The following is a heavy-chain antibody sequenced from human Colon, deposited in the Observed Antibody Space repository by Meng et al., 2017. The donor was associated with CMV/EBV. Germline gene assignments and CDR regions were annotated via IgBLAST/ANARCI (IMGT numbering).Heavy chain of an antibody. D-gene: IGHD2-2*01. Sequence: GGSLRLSCAASGFTFSDYYMSWIRQAPGTGLEWVSYISSSGSTIYYADSVKGRFTISRDNAKNSLYLQMNRLRAEDTAVYYCARYCSSTSCYRPYYSHGMDVWGQGTTVTVSS. J-gene: IGHJ6*02. V-gene: IGHV3-11*04. CDR1: GFTFSDYY. CDR3: ARYCSSTSCYRPYYSHGMDV. CDR2: ISSSGSTI.